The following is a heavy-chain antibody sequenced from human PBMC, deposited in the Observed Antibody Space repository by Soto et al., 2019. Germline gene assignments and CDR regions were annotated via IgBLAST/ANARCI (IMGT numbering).Heavy chain of an antibody. J-gene: IGHJ5*02. CDR3: ARSDVGYCSSTSCPLNWFDP. V-gene: IGHV1-69*02. CDR2: IIPILGIA. Sequence: SVKVSCKASGGTFSSYTISWVRQAPGQGLEWMGRIIPILGIANYAQKFQGRVTITADKSTSTAYMELSSLRSEDTAVYYCARSDVGYCSSTSCPLNWFDPWGQGTLVTVSS. D-gene: IGHD2-2*01. CDR1: GGTFSSYT.